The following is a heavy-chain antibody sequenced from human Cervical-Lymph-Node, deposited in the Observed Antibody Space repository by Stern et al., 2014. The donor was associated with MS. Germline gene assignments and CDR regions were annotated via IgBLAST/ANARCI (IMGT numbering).Heavy chain of an antibody. D-gene: IGHD6-19*01. CDR3: ASAGGWYEPDY. CDR2: ISAGGDT. J-gene: IGHJ4*02. CDR1: GDSFTTYA. Sequence: VQLVQSGAEVKKPGASGKVSCKTSGDSFTTYAMHWVRQAPGQRLEWLGWISAGGDTKYSQKFQDRVTITRDTSASTAYMEVSSLKSEDTAIYYCASAGGWYEPDYWAREPWSPSPQ. V-gene: IGHV1-3*01.